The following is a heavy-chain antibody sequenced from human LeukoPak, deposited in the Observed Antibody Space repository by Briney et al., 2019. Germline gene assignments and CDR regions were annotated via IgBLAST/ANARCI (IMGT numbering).Heavy chain of an antibody. Sequence: SETLSLTCAVYGGSFSAYCWSWIRQPPGKGLEWIGEINHSGSTNYNPSLKSRVTISVDTSKNQFSLKLSSVTAADTAVYYCASYGDTNAFDIWGQGTMVTVSS. CDR3: ASYGDTNAFDI. CDR1: GGSFSAYC. D-gene: IGHD4-17*01. V-gene: IGHV4-34*01. CDR2: INHSGST. J-gene: IGHJ3*02.